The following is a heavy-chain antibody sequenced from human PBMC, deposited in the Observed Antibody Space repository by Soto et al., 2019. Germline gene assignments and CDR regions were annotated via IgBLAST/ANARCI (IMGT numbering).Heavy chain of an antibody. D-gene: IGHD3-10*02. V-gene: IGHV2-5*02. CDR3: ARTYYYVQTWFDP. Sequence: QITLKESGPTLVKPTQTLTLTCTFSGFSLSTSGVGVAWIRHPPGKALEWLALIYWDDDKRCRPSLRSRLTITKDTSKDQVVLTMANMHPVDTAPYYCARTYYYVQTWFDPWGQGTLVTVSS. CDR1: GFSLSTSGVG. J-gene: IGHJ5*02. CDR2: IYWDDDK.